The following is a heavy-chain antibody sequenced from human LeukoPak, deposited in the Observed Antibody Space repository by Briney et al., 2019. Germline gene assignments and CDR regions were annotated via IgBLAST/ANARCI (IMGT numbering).Heavy chain of an antibody. D-gene: IGHD5-18*01. J-gene: IGHJ3*02. CDR1: GFTFSSYG. Sequence: PGGSLRLSCAASGFTFSSYGMSWVRQAPGKGLEWVSAIRGSGGSTYYADSVKGRFTISRDNSKNTLYLQMNSLRAEDTAVYYCARDRGYSYATNDAFDILGQGTMVTVSS. CDR2: IRGSGGST. CDR3: ARDRGYSYATNDAFDI. V-gene: IGHV3-23*01.